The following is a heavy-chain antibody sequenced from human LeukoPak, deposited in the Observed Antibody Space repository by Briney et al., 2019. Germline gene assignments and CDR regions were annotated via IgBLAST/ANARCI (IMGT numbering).Heavy chain of an antibody. J-gene: IGHJ6*02. V-gene: IGHV1-2*04. CDR2: INPNSGGT. CDR3: ARAGDMVRGVSYYYGMDV. D-gene: IGHD3-10*01. Sequence: VASVKVSCKASGYTFTGYYMHWVRQSPGQGLEWMGWINPNSGGTNYAQKFQGWVTMTRDTSISTAYMELSRLRSDDTAVYYCARAGDMVRGVSYYYGMDVWGQGTTVTVSS. CDR1: GYTFTGYY.